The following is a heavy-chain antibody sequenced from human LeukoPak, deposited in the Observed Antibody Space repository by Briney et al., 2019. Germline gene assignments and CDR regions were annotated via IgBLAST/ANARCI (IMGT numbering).Heavy chain of an antibody. V-gene: IGHV3-30*04. D-gene: IGHD3-10*01. Sequence: GRSLRLSCAASGFTFSSYTMHWVRQAPGKGLEWVAVTSYDGSNKYYTDSVKGRFTISRDNSKNTLFLQMNSLRAEDTAVYYCARGHYYGSGSYYMAHDYWGQGTLVTVSS. J-gene: IGHJ4*02. CDR3: ARGHYYGSGSYYMAHDY. CDR1: GFTFSSYT. CDR2: TSYDGSNK.